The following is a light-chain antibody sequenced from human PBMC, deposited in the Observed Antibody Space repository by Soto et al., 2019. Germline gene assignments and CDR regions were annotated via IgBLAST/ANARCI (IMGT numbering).Light chain of an antibody. CDR1: SSDIGSCKY. CDR2: EVI. V-gene: IGLV2-8*01. Sequence: QSALTQPPSASGSPGQSVTISCTGTSSDIGSCKYVSWYQQHPGKAPKLIIYEVIKRPSGVPDRFSGSKSGNTASLTVSGLQAEDEADYYCSSYADSNNLVLVFGGGTKLTVL. CDR3: SSYADSNNLVLV. J-gene: IGLJ2*01.